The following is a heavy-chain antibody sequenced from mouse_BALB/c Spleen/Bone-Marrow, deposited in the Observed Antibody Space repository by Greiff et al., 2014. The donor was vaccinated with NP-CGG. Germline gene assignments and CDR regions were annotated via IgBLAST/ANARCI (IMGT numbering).Heavy chain of an antibody. Sequence: QVQLQQSGAGLVRPGASVKLSCKASGYTFTEYIIHWVKQRSGQGLEWIGWFYPGSGSIKYNEKFKDKATLTADKSSSTVYMELSRLTSEDSAVYFCARRESYGNYLYFDVWGAGTTVTVSS. CDR2: FYPGSGSI. CDR3: ARRESYGNYLYFDV. D-gene: IGHD2-10*02. CDR1: GYTFTEYI. V-gene: IGHV1-62-2*01. J-gene: IGHJ1*01.